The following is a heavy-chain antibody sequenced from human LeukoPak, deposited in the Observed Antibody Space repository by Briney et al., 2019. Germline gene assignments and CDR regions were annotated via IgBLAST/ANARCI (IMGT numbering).Heavy chain of an antibody. V-gene: IGHV1-69*05. J-gene: IGHJ4*02. CDR1: GGTFSSYA. CDR3: ARGPIAVAGNASWDY. Sequence: SVKVSCKASGGTFSSYAISWVRQAPGQGLEWMGRIIPIFGTANYAQKFQGRVKITTDESTSTAYMELSSLRSEDTAVYYCARGPIAVAGNASWDYWGQGTLVTVSS. CDR2: IIPIFGTA. D-gene: IGHD6-19*01.